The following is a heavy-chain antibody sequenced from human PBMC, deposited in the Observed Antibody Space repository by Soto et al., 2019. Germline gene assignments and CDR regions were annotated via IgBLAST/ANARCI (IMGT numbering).Heavy chain of an antibody. CDR2: IYYSGST. CDR3: ARDPRYCSGGSCYSSGEVDI. D-gene: IGHD2-15*01. V-gene: IGHV4-31*03. Sequence: PSETLSLTCTVSGGSISSGGYYWSWIRQHPGKGLEWIGYIYYSGSTYYNPSLKSRVTISVDTSKNQFSLKLSSVTAADTAVYYCARDPRYCSGGSCYSSGEVDIWGQGTMVTVSS. CDR1: GGSISSGGYY. J-gene: IGHJ3*02.